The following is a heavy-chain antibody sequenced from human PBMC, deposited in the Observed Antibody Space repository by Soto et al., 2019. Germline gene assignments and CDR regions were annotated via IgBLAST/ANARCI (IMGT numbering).Heavy chain of an antibody. CDR3: ARGELRWELPYYYFDY. D-gene: IGHD1-26*01. V-gene: IGHV1-69*01. Sequence: QVQLVQSGAEVKKPGSSVKVSCKASGGTFSSYAISWVRQAPGQGLEWMGGIIPIFGTANYAQKFQGRVTITADETTSTAYMELSSLRSEDTAVYYCARGELRWELPYYYFDYWGQGTLVTVSS. CDR2: IIPIFGTA. J-gene: IGHJ4*02. CDR1: GGTFSSYA.